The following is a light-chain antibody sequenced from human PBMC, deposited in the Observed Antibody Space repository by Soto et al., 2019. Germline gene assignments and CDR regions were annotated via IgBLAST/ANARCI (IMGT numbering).Light chain of an antibody. CDR3: QQYNTSPWT. Sequence: DIQMTQSPSTLSASVGDRVTITCRASESVSTWLAWYQQKPGKAPKFLIYDVSSLESGVPSRFSGSGSGTEFTLTISNLQPDDFATYYCQQYNTSPWTFGQGTKVDIK. CDR1: ESVSTW. J-gene: IGKJ1*01. V-gene: IGKV1-5*01. CDR2: DVS.